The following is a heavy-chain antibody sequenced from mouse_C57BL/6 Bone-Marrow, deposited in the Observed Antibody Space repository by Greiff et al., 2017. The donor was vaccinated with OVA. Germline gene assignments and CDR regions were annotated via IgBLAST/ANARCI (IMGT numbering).Heavy chain of an antibody. J-gene: IGHJ2*01. CDR1: GYSITSGYY. Sequence: EVQLVESGPGLVKPSQSLSLTCSVTGYSITSGYYWNWIRQFPGNKLEWMGYISYDGSNNYNPSLKNRISITRDTSKNQFFLKLNSVTTEDTATYYCARRGYTSFDYWGQGTTLTVSS. CDR2: ISYDGSN. V-gene: IGHV3-6*01. D-gene: IGHD2-2*01. CDR3: ARRGYTSFDY.